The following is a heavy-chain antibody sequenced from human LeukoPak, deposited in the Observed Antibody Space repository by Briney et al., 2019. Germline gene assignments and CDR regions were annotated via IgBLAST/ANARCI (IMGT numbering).Heavy chain of an antibody. CDR2: ITWTGSTV. CDR1: GFTFSDYY. V-gene: IGHV3-11*01. Sequence: GGSLRLSCAASGFTFSDYYMTWIRQAPGQGLEWVPYITWTGSTVYYADSVKGRFTISRDNAKNSLYLQMNSLRAEDTAVYYCARVAGYCSSTSCYGYYFDYWGQGTLVTVSS. D-gene: IGHD2-2*01. J-gene: IGHJ4*02. CDR3: ARVAGYCSSTSCYGYYFDY.